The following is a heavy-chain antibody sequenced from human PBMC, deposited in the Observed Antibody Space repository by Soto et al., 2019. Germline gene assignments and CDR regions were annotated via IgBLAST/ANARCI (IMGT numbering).Heavy chain of an antibody. CDR3: AMYYYGSGSYRFDY. D-gene: IGHD3-10*01. J-gene: IGHJ4*02. V-gene: IGHV1-69*02. CDR1: GGTFSSYT. CDR2: IIPILGIA. Sequence: QVQLVQSGAEVKKPGSSVKVSCKASGGTFSSYTISWVRQAPGQGLEWMGMIIPILGIANYAQKFQGRVTITADKSTSTAYMELSSLRSEDTAVYYCAMYYYGSGSYRFDYWGQGTLVTVSS.